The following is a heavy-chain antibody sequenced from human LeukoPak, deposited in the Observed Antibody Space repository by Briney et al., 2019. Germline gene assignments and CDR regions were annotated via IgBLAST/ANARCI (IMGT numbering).Heavy chain of an antibody. J-gene: IGHJ4*02. CDR1: GGSISSYY. CDR3: ARHRRDYHDRRSHFDY. CDR2: IYSSGTT. D-gene: IGHD3-22*01. Sequence: SETLSLTCTVSGGSISSYYWSWIRQPPGKGLEWIGDIYSSGTTHYNPSLKGRVTLSVDTSKNQLSLELSSVTAADTAVYYCARHRRDYHDRRSHFDYWGQGTLVTVSS. V-gene: IGHV4-4*09.